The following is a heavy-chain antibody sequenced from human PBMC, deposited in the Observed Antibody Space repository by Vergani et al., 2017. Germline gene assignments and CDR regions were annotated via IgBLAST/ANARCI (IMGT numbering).Heavy chain of an antibody. Sequence: QVHLEQSGPEVKKPGSSVKVSCKVSGDIFNNYTVTWVRQAPGQGLEWMGRIIPIIRLATSAQKFQDRVKITGDTATNTVYMEMNNLRSEDTAVYYCARVCPGDKSGWEPCDYWGQGTLVSVSS. CDR2: IIPIIRLA. CDR1: GDIFNNYT. V-gene: IGHV1-69*02. CDR3: ARVCPGDKSGWEPCDY. D-gene: IGHD4-23*01. J-gene: IGHJ4*02.